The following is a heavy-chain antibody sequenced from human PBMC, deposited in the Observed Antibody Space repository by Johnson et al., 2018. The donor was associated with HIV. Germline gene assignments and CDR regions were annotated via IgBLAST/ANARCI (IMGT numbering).Heavy chain of an antibody. CDR2: LSYDGSTK. Sequence: QMQLVESGGGVVQPGRSLGLSCAASGFSFSSYAMHWVRQAPGKGLEWVASLSYDGSTKDYADSVKGRFTISRDNSKNTVYLQMNTLRPEDTAVYYCARDRFGSGRPNAFDMWGQGTMVTVSS. CDR3: ARDRFGSGRPNAFDM. D-gene: IGHD3-10*01. CDR1: GFSFSSYA. J-gene: IGHJ3*02. V-gene: IGHV3-30*04.